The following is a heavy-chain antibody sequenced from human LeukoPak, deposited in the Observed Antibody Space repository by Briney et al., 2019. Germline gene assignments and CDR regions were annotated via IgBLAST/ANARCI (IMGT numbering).Heavy chain of an antibody. CDR3: ATETIGRRYDY. CDR2: IGPTGTDR. V-gene: IGHV3-21*01. D-gene: IGHD1-14*01. J-gene: IGHJ4*02. Sequence: GGSLRLSCAASGFTFSCCGFNWVRQAPGKGLEWVSSIGPTGTDRYYADSVRGRFTISRDNAKNSMYLQMDSLRDEDTAVYYCATETIGRRYDYWGQGTLLTVSS. CDR1: GFTFSCCG.